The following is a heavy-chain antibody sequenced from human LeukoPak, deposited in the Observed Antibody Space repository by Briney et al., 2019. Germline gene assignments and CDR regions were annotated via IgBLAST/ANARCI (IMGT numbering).Heavy chain of an antibody. J-gene: IGHJ4*02. CDR1: GGSINNYY. D-gene: IGHD6-19*01. CDR2: IYYSGST. Sequence: PSETLSLTCSVSGGSINNYYWNWIRQPPGKGLEWIGYIYYSGSTRYNPSLQSRVTMSIDTSKNQFSLKLSSVTAADTAVYYCARQNPYSSGWYYFDYWGQGTLVTVSS. V-gene: IGHV4-59*08. CDR3: ARQNPYSSGWYYFDY.